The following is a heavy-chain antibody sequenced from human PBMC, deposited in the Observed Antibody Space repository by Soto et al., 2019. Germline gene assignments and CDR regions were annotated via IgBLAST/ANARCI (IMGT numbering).Heavy chain of an antibody. CDR3: AKVAGGLGYFDR. J-gene: IGHJ2*01. D-gene: IGHD3-16*01. CDR2: ISASGGNI. V-gene: IGHV3-23*01. CDR1: AFIFSYYA. Sequence: VGTLSLSCGSSAFIFSYYAMTLLRQAPGKGLEWVATISASGGNIEYTDSLKGRFTISRDNSKKTVYLQINGLTADDTAVHYCAKVAGGLGYFDRWGRGTLVTISS.